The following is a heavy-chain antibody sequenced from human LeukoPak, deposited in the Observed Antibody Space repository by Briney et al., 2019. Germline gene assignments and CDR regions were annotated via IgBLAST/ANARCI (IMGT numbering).Heavy chain of an antibody. CDR2: INPSSGRT. CDR1: GFTFTSHV. Sequence: PGGSLRLSCAASGFTFTSHVISWVRQTPGKGLEWVSAINPSSGRTYYADSVKGRFSISRDNSKNTLYLQINSLRAEDTALYYCAKERGFSGDPQDFDYWGQGTLVTVSS. CDR3: AKERGFSGDPQDFDY. V-gene: IGHV3-23*01. J-gene: IGHJ4*02. D-gene: IGHD4-17*01.